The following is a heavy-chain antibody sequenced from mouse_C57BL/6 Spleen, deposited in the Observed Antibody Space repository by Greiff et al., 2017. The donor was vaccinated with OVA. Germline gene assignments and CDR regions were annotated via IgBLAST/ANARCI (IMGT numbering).Heavy chain of an antibody. J-gene: IGHJ2*01. Sequence: EVKVVESGGGLVKPGGSLKLSCAASGFTFSSYAMSWVRQTPEKRLEWVATISDGGSYTYYPDNVKGRFTISRDNAKNNLYLQMSHLKSEDTAMYYCASNWDSYYFDYWGQGTTLTVSS. CDR2: ISDGGSYT. V-gene: IGHV5-4*03. CDR1: GFTFSSYA. D-gene: IGHD4-1*01. CDR3: ASNWDSYYFDY.